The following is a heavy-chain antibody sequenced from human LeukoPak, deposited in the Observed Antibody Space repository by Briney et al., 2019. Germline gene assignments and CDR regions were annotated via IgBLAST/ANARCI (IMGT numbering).Heavy chain of an antibody. D-gene: IGHD3-9*01. J-gene: IGHJ6*02. CDR3: AKGTIDNLTGQSYGMDV. V-gene: IGHV3-23*01. CDR1: GFTFSSYA. CDR2: ISGSGGST. Sequence: PGGSLRLSCAASGFTFSSYAMSWVRQAPGKGLEWVSAISGSGGSTYYADSVKGRFTISRDNSKNTLYLQMNSLRAEDTAVYYCAKGTIDNLTGQSYGMDVWGQGTTVTVSS.